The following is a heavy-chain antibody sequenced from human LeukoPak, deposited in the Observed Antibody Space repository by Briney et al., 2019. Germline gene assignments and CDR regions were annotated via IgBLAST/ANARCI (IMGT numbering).Heavy chain of an antibody. Sequence: GGSLRLSCAASGFTFSNAWMTWVRQAPGKRREWVGLIKSKANGGTTDYAAPVRVRFTISRDDSKNTQSLQMNSLKTEDTGVYYCTTVYSYGALGYWGQGTLVTVSS. CDR1: GFTFSNAW. D-gene: IGHD5-18*01. CDR3: TTVYSYGALGY. J-gene: IGHJ4*02. V-gene: IGHV3-15*01. CDR2: IKSKANGGTT.